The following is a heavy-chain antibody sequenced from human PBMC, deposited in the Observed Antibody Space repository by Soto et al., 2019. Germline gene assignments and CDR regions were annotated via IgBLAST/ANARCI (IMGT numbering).Heavy chain of an antibody. CDR1: GFTFSSYA. J-gene: IGHJ4*02. V-gene: IGHV3-23*01. Sequence: GGSLRLSCAASGFTFSSYAMSWVRQAPGKGLEWVSAISGSGGSTYYADSVKGRFTISRDNSKNTLYLQMNSLRAEDTAVYYCAKVDAVLWFGESTFDYWGQGTLVTVSS. D-gene: IGHD3-10*01. CDR2: ISGSGGST. CDR3: AKVDAVLWFGESTFDY.